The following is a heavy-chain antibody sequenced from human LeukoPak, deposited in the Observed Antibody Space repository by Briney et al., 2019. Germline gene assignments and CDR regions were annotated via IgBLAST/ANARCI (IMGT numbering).Heavy chain of an antibody. J-gene: IGHJ3*02. CDR2: ISSSSSTI. CDR3: AKGGLTAMAPKGAFDI. Sequence: GGSLRLSCAASGFTFSSYSMNWVRQAPGKGLEWVSYISSSSSTIYYADSVKGRFTISRDYAKNSLYLQMNSLRAEDTAVYYCAKGGLTAMAPKGAFDIWGQGTMVTVSS. D-gene: IGHD5-18*01. CDR1: GFTFSSYS. V-gene: IGHV3-48*01.